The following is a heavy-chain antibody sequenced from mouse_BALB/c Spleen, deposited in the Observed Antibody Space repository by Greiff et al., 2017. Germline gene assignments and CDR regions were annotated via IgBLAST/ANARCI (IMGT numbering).Heavy chain of an antibody. V-gene: IGHV5-9-3*01. Sequence: EVHLVESGGGLVKPGGSLKLSCAASGFTFSSYAMSWVRQTPEKRLEWVATISSGGSYTYYPDSVKGRFTISRDNAKNTLYLQMSSLRSEDTAMYYCARLEGSFAYWGQGTLVTVSA. J-gene: IGHJ3*01. CDR2: ISSGGSYT. CDR3: ARLEGSFAY. CDR1: GFTFSSYA.